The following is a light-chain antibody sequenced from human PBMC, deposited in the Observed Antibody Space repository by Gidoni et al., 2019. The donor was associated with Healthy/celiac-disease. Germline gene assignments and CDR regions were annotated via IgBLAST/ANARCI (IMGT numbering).Light chain of an antibody. Sequence: IVLTQSPGTLSLSTGERATLSCRASQSVSSSYLAWYQQNHGQAPRLLIYGASSRATGIPDRFSGSGSWTDLTLTISRLEPEDFAVYYCQQYGRSLSITFGQGTRLEIK. J-gene: IGKJ5*01. CDR2: GAS. CDR3: QQYGRSLSIT. V-gene: IGKV3-20*01. CDR1: QSVSSSY.